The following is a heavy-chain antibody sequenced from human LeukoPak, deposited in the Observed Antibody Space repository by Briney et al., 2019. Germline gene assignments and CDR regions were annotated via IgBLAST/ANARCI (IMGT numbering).Heavy chain of an antibody. J-gene: IGHJ4*02. V-gene: IGHV3-33*01. Sequence: GGSLRLSCAASGFTFSSYGMHWVRQAPGKGLEWVAVIWYDGSNKYYADSVKGRFTISRDNSKNTLYLQMNSLRAEDTAVHYCARLIGSEYSSTEFDYWGQGTLVTVSS. D-gene: IGHD6-6*01. CDR1: GFTFSSYG. CDR3: ARLIGSEYSSTEFDY. CDR2: IWYDGSNK.